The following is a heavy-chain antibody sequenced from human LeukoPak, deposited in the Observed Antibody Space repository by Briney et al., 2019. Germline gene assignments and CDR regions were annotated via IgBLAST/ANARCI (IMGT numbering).Heavy chain of an antibody. J-gene: IGHJ4*02. Sequence: PGGSLRLSCAASGFTFDDYGMSWVRQAPGKGLEWVSAISGSGGSTYYADSVKGRFTISRDNSKNTLYLQMNSLRAEDTAVYYCAKVVRDSGSLDYWGQGTLVTVSS. CDR3: AKVVRDSGSLDY. D-gene: IGHD1-26*01. CDR1: GFTFDDYG. CDR2: ISGSGGST. V-gene: IGHV3-23*01.